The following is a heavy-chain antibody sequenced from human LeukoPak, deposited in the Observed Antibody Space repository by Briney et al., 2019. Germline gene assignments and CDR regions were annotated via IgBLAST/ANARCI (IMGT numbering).Heavy chain of an antibody. J-gene: IGHJ5*02. CDR1: GGSINNYY. Sequence: PPGTLSLTSTVSGGSINNYYWSWIRQPPRQGLEWIWYIYSSGSTTYNPSLTSRVIISVDTSKNQFSLKLSSVTAADTAVYYCSRRTLCCGERFDPWGQGTLVTVSS. CDR3: SRRTLCCGERFDP. D-gene: IGHD3-16*01. V-gene: IGHV4-59*08. CDR2: IYSSGST.